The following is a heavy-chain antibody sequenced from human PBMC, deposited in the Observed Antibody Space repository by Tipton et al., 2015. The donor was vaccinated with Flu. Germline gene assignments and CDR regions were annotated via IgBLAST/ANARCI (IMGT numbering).Heavy chain of an antibody. D-gene: IGHD2-21*01. J-gene: IGHJ3*02. CDR1: GGSISSYY. Sequence: TLSLTCTVSGGSISSYYWSWIRQPPGKGLEWIGYIYYSGSTNYNPSLKSRVTISVDTSKNQFSLKLSSVTAADTAVYYCARPLARLDAFDIWGQGTMVTVSS. V-gene: IGHV4-59*08. CDR2: IYYSGST. CDR3: ARPLARLDAFDI.